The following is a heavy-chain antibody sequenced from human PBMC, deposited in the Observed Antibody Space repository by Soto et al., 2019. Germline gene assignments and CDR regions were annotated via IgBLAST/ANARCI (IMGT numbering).Heavy chain of an antibody. J-gene: IGHJ4*02. V-gene: IGHV1-18*01. Sequence: QVQLVQSGAELKKPGASVKVSCKASGYTFTSYGISWLRQAPGQGLEWMGWISAYNGNTNYAQKLQGRVTMTTDTSTSTAYMELRSLRSDDTAVYYCASSLLVGYGLEGESDWGQGTLVTVSS. D-gene: IGHD5-18*01. CDR2: ISAYNGNT. CDR1: GYTFTSYG. CDR3: ASSLLVGYGLEGESD.